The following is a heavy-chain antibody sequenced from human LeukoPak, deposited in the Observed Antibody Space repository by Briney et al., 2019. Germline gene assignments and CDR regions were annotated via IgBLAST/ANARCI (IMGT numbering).Heavy chain of an antibody. D-gene: IGHD6-13*01. CDR3: ATRGYGSTWHSQN. Sequence: SQTLSLTCTVSGGSISSGDYYWSWIRQHPGKGLEWIGYIYYSGNTYYNPSLKSRVTISVNTSKNQFSLKLSSVTDADTAVYYCATRGYGSTWHSQNWGQGTLVTVSS. CDR1: GGSISSGDYY. CDR2: IYYSGNT. V-gene: IGHV4-31*03. J-gene: IGHJ4*02.